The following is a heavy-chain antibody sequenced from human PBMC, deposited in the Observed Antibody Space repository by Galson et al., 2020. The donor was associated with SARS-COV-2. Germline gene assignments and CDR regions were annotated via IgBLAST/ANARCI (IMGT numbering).Heavy chain of an antibody. J-gene: IGHJ3*02. D-gene: IGHD1-26*01. CDR3: ARTYSGSYFHAFDI. CDR1: GFTFSSYD. CDR2: ISYDGSNK. Sequence: GESLKISCAASGFTFSSYDMHWVRQAPGKGLEWVEVISYDGSNKYYADSVKGRFTISRDNSKNTLYLQMNSLRAEDTAVYYCARTYSGSYFHAFDIWGQGTMVTVSS. V-gene: IGHV3-30*01.